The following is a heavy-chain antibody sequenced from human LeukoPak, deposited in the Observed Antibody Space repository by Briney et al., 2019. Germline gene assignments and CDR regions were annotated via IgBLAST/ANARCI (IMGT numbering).Heavy chain of an antibody. J-gene: IGHJ4*02. V-gene: IGHV4-59*01. CDR2: IYYSGST. D-gene: IGHD6-19*01. CDR1: GGSFSGYY. Sequence: PSETLSLTCAVYGGSFSGYYWSWIRQPPGKGLEWIGYIYYSGSTNYNPSLKSRVTISVDTSKNQFSLKLSSVTAADTAVYYCARDGGAVAGRGGIDYWGQGTLVTVSS. CDR3: ARDGGAVAGRGGIDY.